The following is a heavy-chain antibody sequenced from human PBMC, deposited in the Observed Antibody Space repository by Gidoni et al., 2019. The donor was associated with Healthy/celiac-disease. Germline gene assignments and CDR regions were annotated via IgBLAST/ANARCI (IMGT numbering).Heavy chain of an antibody. CDR2: IYYSGST. V-gene: IGHV4-31*03. Sequence: QVLLHESGPGLVKPSQTLSLTCTVSGGSIISGGYYWSWIRQHPGKGLEWIGYIYYSGSTYYNTSLKRRVTISVDTSKNQFSLKLSSVTAADTAVYYCARVGGEVGATIHPKYYFDYWGQGTLVTVSS. J-gene: IGHJ4*02. D-gene: IGHD1-26*01. CDR3: ARVGGEVGATIHPKYYFDY. CDR1: GGSIISGGYY.